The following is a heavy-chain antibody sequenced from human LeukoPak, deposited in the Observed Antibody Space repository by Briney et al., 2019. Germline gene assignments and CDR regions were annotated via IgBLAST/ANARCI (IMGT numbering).Heavy chain of an antibody. CDR1: GFTVSSNE. CDR2: ISGGST. D-gene: IGHD6-13*01. Sequence: PGGSLRLSCAASGFTVSSNEMSWVRQAPGKGLEWVSSISGGSTYYADSRKGRFTISRDNSKNTLHLQMNSLRAEDTAVYYCKKDRGWLWIAAAGTWFDPWGQGTLVTVSS. CDR3: KKDRGWLWIAAAGTWFDP. J-gene: IGHJ5*02. V-gene: IGHV3-38-3*01.